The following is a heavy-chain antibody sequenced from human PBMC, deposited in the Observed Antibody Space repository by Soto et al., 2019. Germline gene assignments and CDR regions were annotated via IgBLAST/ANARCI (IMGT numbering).Heavy chain of an antibody. CDR2: INPSGGST. Sequence: QVQLVQSGAEVKKPGASVKVSCKASGYTFTSYYMHWVRQSPGQGLEWMGIINPSGGSTSYAQKFQGRVTMTMDTSTITVYMELSSLRSEDTAVYYCARLPRGGGYFDYWGQGTLVTV. CDR3: ARLPRGGGYFDY. CDR1: GYTFTSYY. V-gene: IGHV1-46*01. D-gene: IGHD2-15*01. J-gene: IGHJ4*02.